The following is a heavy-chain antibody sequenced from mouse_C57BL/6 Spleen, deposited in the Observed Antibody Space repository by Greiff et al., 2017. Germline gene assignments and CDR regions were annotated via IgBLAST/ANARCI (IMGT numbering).Heavy chain of an antibody. D-gene: IGHD1-1*01. V-gene: IGHV14-1*01. Sequence: EVQLQQSGAELVRPGASVKLSCTASGFNIKDYYMHWVKQRPEQGLEWIGRIDPEDGDTEYAPKFQGKATMTADTSSNTAYLQLSSLTSEDTAVYYCTSSTVVDYCDYWGQGTTLTVSS. J-gene: IGHJ2*01. CDR3: TSSTVVDYCDY. CDR2: IDPEDGDT. CDR1: GFNIKDYY.